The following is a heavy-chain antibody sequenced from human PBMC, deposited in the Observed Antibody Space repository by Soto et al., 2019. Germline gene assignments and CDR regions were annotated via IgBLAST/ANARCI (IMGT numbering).Heavy chain of an antibody. Sequence: PSETLSLTCTVSGGSISSSSYYWGWIRQPPGKGLEWIATIYYSGNTYYNPSLKSRLTISVDTSKNQFSLNLSSVTAADTAVYYFARLQRRDAYNTRFTNFDIWGLGTMVTVSS. CDR2: IYYSGNT. V-gene: IGHV4-39*01. CDR3: ARLQRRDAYNTRFTNFDI. CDR1: GGSISSSSYY. D-gene: IGHD3-3*01. J-gene: IGHJ3*02.